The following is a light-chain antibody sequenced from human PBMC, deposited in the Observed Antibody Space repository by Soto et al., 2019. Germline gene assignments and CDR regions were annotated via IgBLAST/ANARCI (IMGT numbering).Light chain of an antibody. CDR2: TGS. V-gene: IGKV1-12*01. Sequence: DIQMTQSPSSVSASVGDRVTITCRASQAIDSWLAWYQQKPGEAPKLLIFTGSLLHSGVPPRFSGSGSGTDFTLTISSLQPEDFATYYCQQYASAPFSLGPGTKVDIK. J-gene: IGKJ3*01. CDR3: QQYASAPFS. CDR1: QAIDSW.